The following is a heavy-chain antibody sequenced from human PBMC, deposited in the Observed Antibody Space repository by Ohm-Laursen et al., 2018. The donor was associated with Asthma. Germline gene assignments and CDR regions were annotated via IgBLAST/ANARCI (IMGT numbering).Heavy chain of an antibody. D-gene: IGHD3-22*01. CDR1: GGTFSNYV. V-gene: IGHV1-8*02. CDR2: MNPNSGNT. Sequence: GASVKVSCKSSGGTFSNYVFGWVRQAPGQGLEWMGWMNPNSGNTGYAQKFQGRVTMTRNTSISTAYMELSSLRSEDTAVYYCARNTHYYDSSGYYYGYWGQGTLVTVSS. CDR3: ARNTHYYDSSGYYYGY. J-gene: IGHJ4*02.